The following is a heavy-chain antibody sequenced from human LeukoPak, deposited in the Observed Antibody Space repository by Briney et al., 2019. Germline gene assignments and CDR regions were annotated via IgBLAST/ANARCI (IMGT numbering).Heavy chain of an antibody. Sequence: KPSETLSLTCTVSGGSISGYYWSWIRQPAGKGLEWIGRIYTSGSTNYNPSLKSRVTMSVDTSKNQFSLKLSSVTAADTAVYYCARRRVLRPDGAFDIWGQGTMVTVSS. CDR3: ARRRVLRPDGAFDI. CDR1: GGSISGYY. D-gene: IGHD2-2*01. V-gene: IGHV4-4*07. J-gene: IGHJ3*02. CDR2: IYTSGST.